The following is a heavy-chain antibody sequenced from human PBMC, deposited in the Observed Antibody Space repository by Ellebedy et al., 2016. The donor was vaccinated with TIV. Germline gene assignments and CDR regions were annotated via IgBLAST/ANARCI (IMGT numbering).Heavy chain of an antibody. V-gene: IGHV3-15*01. D-gene: IGHD1-26*01. CDR3: TWEAPEGTFHI. Sequence: GESLKISCEASGFTFNHAWMNWVRQAPGKGLEWVGRIKSKTSGGAIDYAAPVKGRFTIPRDDSKYTLDLQMNSLKTEETAVYFCTWEAPEGTFHIWGQGTMVTVCS. CDR1: GFTFNHAW. CDR2: IKSKTSGGAI. J-gene: IGHJ3*02.